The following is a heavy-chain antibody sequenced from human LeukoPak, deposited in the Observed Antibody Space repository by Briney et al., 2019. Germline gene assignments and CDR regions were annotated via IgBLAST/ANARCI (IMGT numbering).Heavy chain of an antibody. Sequence: GGSLKLSCAASGFTFSGSPIHWVRQASGKGLEWVSAISGSGGSTYYADSVKGRFTISRDNSKNTLYLQMNSLRAEDTAVYYCAKVGILRYFDWLSLDYWGQGTLVTVSS. CDR3: AKVGILRYFDWLSLDY. D-gene: IGHD3-9*01. CDR1: GFTFSGSP. J-gene: IGHJ4*02. CDR2: ISGSGGST. V-gene: IGHV3-23*01.